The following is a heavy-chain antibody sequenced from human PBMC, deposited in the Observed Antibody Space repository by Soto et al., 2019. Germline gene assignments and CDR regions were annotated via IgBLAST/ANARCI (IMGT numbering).Heavy chain of an antibody. CDR1: GFTFADYA. Sequence: EVQLVESGGGLVQPGRSLRVSCAASGFTFADYAMHWVRQAPGKGLELVSGISWNSGNKDYADSVKGRFSISRDNAKNSLYLQMNSLRPEDSALYYCAKDVVWSGYSYYYGMDAWGPGTTVTVSS. D-gene: IGHD3-3*01. CDR2: ISWNSGNK. J-gene: IGHJ6*02. V-gene: IGHV3-9*01. CDR3: AKDVVWSGYSYYYGMDA.